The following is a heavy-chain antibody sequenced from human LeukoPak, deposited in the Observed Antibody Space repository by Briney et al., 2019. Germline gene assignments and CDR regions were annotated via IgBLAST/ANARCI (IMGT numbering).Heavy chain of an antibody. V-gene: IGHV4-59*01. D-gene: IGHD4-17*01. CDR2: IYYSGST. Sequence: PSETLSLTCTVSGGSISSYYWSWIRQPPGKGLEWIGYIYYSGSTNYNPSLKSRVTISVDTSKNQFSLKLSSVTAADTAVYYCAREVHGDYYFDYWGQGTLVTVSS. J-gene: IGHJ4*02. CDR3: AREVHGDYYFDY. CDR1: GGSISSYY.